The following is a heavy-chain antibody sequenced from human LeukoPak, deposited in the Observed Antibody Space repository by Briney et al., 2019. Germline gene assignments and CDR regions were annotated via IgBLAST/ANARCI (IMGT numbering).Heavy chain of an antibody. J-gene: IGHJ6*03. CDR1: GYTFTSYD. Sequence: ASVKVSCKASGYTFTSYDITWVRQATGQGLEWMGWMNPNSGNTGYPQKFQGRLTITRNISISTIYMELSSLTSEDTAVYYCARGGAVTTFYYYYMDVWGKRTTVTVSS. CDR3: ARGGAVTTFYYYYMDV. CDR2: MNPNSGNT. D-gene: IGHD4-17*01. V-gene: IGHV1-8*03.